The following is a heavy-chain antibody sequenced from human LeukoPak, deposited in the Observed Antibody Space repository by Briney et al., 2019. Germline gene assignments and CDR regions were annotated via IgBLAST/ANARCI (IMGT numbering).Heavy chain of an antibody. V-gene: IGHV4-39*01. J-gene: IGHJ5*02. D-gene: IGHD3-22*01. CDR1: GGSISSSSYY. CDR2: IYYSGST. Sequence: SETLSLTCTVSGGSISSSSYYWGWISQPPGKGLEWIGSIYYSGSTYYNPSLKSRVTISVDTSKNQFSLKLSSVTAVDTAVYYCARHIPYEIDFDPWGQGTLVTVSS. CDR3: ARHIPYEIDFDP.